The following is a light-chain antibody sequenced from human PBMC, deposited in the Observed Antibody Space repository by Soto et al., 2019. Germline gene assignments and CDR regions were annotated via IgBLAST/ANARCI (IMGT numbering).Light chain of an antibody. Sequence: QSALTQPASVSGSPGQSITISCPGTSSDVGGYNYVSWYQQHPGKAPKLMIYEVSKRPSGVPDRFSGSKSGNTASLTVSGLQAEDEADYYCNSYAGSNNWLFGGGTKLTVL. V-gene: IGLV2-8*01. CDR1: SSDVGGYNY. CDR2: EVS. CDR3: NSYAGSNNWL. J-gene: IGLJ3*02.